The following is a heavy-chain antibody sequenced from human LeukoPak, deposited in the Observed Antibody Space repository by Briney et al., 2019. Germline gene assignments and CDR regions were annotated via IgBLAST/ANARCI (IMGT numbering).Heavy chain of an antibody. J-gene: IGHJ6*03. CDR2: IYYSGST. CDR3: ARAPAVVYYYYYMDV. CDR1: GYSISSSSYY. D-gene: IGHD2-2*01. V-gene: IGHV4-39*07. Sequence: SETLSLTCTVFGYSISSSSYYWGWIRQPPGKGLEWIGSIYYSGSTYYNPSLKSRVTISVDTSKNQFSLKLSSVTAADTAVYYCARAPAVVYYYYYMDVWGKGTTVTVSS.